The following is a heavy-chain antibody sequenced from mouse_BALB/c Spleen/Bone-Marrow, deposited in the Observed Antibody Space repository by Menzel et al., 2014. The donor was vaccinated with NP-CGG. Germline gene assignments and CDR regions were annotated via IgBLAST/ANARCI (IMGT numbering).Heavy chain of an antibody. CDR1: GFTFSSYG. J-gene: IGHJ2*01. CDR3: ARGNYGNYVDYFDY. V-gene: IGHV5-6-3*01. Sequence: EVHLVESGGGLVQPGGSLKLSCAASGFTFSSYGMSWVRQTPDKRLELVASINSNGGSTYYPDSVKGRFTISRDNAKNTLSLQMSGLKSEDTAMYYCARGNYGNYVDYFDYWGQGTTLTVSS. CDR2: INSNGGST. D-gene: IGHD2-1*01.